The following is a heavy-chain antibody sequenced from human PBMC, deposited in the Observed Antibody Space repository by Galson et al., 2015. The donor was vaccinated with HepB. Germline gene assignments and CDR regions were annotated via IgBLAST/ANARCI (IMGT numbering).Heavy chain of an antibody. CDR2: IYHSGST. V-gene: IGHV4-30-2*01. CDR1: GGSISSGGYS. D-gene: IGHD3-22*01. Sequence: TLSLTCAVSGGSISSGGYSWSWIRQPPGKGLEWIGYIYHSGSTYYNPSLKSRVTISVDRSKNQFSLKLSPVTAADTAVYYCARGIDDSSGSYDAFDVWGQGTMVTVAS. CDR3: ARGIDDSSGSYDAFDV. J-gene: IGHJ3*01.